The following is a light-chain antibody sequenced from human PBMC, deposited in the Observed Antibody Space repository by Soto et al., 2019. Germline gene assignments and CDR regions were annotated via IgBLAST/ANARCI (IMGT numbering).Light chain of an antibody. CDR2: DAS. V-gene: IGKV3-11*01. CDR1: QSVSSY. J-gene: IGKJ4*01. CDR3: QQRSNWSPLT. Sequence: EIVLTQSPATLSLSAGERSTLSCRASQSVSSYLAWYQQKPGQAPRLLIYDASNRATGIPARFSGSGSGTDFTLTISSLAPEDFAVYYCQQRSNWSPLTFGGGTKAAIK.